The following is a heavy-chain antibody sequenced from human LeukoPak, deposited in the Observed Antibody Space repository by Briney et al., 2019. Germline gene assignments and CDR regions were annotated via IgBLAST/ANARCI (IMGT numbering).Heavy chain of an antibody. J-gene: IGHJ6*03. CDR2: IYYSGST. CDR1: GGSINNYY. V-gene: IGHV4-59*08. D-gene: IGHD3-3*01. Sequence: SETLSLTCIVSGGSINNYYWSWIRQSPGKGLEWIGYIYYSGSTNYNPSLKSRVTISVDTSKNQFSLKLSSVTAADAAVYYCARTRRSGYDYYYYYMDVWGKGTTVTVSS. CDR3: ARTRRSGYDYYYYYMDV.